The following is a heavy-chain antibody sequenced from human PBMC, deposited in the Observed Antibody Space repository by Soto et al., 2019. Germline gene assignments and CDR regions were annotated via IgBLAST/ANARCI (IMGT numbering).Heavy chain of an antibody. J-gene: IGHJ5*02. D-gene: IGHD6-13*01. V-gene: IGHV1-8*01. Sequence: ASVKVSCKASGYTFTSYDINWVRQAPGQGLEWMGWMNPNSGNTGYAQKFQGRVTLTRNTSISTAYLELSSLRSEDTAVYYCARDAAGGSGWFDPWGQGTLVTVSS. CDR1: GYTFTSYD. CDR3: ARDAAGGSGWFDP. CDR2: MNPNSGNT.